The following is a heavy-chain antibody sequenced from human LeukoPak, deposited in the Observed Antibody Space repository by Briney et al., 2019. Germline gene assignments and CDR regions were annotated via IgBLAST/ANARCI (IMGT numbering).Heavy chain of an antibody. CDR3: TRPYYYDSSGSPDY. CDR2: IYHSGST. Sequence: KPSETLSLTCAVSGDSINSGGYSWRWIRQPPGKGLEWIGSIYHSGSTYYNPSLKSRVTISVDTSKNQFSLKLSSVTAADTAVYYCTRPYYYDSSGSPDYWGQGTLVTVSS. V-gene: IGHV4-39*07. D-gene: IGHD3-22*01. J-gene: IGHJ4*02. CDR1: GDSINSGGYS.